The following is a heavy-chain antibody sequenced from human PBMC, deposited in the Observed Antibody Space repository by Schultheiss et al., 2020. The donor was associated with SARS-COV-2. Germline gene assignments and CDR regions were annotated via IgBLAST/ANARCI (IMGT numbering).Heavy chain of an antibody. V-gene: IGHV4-59*08. CDR2: IYYSGST. CDR1: GGSISSYY. J-gene: IGHJ5*02. CDR3: ARGSAEEWFDP. D-gene: IGHD6-19*01. Sequence: SETLSLTCTVSGGSISSYYWSWIRQPPGKGLEWIGYIYYSGSTNYNPSLKSRVTISVDTSKNQFSLKLSSVTAADTAVYYCARGSAEEWFDPWGQGTLVTVSS.